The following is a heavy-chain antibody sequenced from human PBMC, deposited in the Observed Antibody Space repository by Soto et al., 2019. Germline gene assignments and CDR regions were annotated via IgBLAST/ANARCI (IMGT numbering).Heavy chain of an antibody. J-gene: IGHJ1*01. CDR3: ARPLGQLPRAEYFQH. V-gene: IGHV3-20*04. CDR1: GFTFDDYG. D-gene: IGHD2-2*01. CDR2: INWNGGST. Sequence: EVQLVESGGGVVRPEGSLRLSCAASGFTFDDYGMSWVRQAPGKGLEWVSGINWNGGSTGYADSVKGRFTISRDNAKNSLYLQMNSLRAEDTALYYCARPLGQLPRAEYFQHWGQGTLVTVSS.